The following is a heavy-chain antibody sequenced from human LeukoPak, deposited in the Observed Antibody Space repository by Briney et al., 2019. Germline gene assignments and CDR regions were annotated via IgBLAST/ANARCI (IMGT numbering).Heavy chain of an antibody. V-gene: IGHV3-33*01. Sequence: PGGSLRLSCAASGFTFSSYAMHWVRQAPGKGLQWVAFIWYDGSNKYYADSVKGRFTISRDNSKNTLYLQINSLRAEDTAVYNCARDRGESYFDYWGQGTLVTVSS. CDR1: GFTFSSYA. J-gene: IGHJ4*02. D-gene: IGHD3-10*01. CDR2: IWYDGSNK. CDR3: ARDRGESYFDY.